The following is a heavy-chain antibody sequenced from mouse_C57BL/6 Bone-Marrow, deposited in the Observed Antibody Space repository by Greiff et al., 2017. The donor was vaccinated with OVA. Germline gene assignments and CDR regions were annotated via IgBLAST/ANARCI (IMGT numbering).Heavy chain of an antibody. V-gene: IGHV5-17*01. CDR1: GFTFSDYG. CDR2: ISSGSSTI. Sequence: EVKLVESGGGLVKPGGSLKLSCAASGFTFSDYGMHWVRQAPEKGLEWVAYISSGSSTIYYADTVKGRFTISRDNAKTTLFLQMTSLRSEDTAMYYCARRYYGYAMDYWGQGTSVTVSS. J-gene: IGHJ4*01. CDR3: ARRYYGYAMDY. D-gene: IGHD1-1*01.